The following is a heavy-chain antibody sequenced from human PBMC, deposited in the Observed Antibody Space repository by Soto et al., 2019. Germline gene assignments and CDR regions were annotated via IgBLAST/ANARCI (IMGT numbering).Heavy chain of an antibody. D-gene: IGHD2-21*02. V-gene: IGHV3-49*04. CDR1: GFTFGDYA. CDR2: IRSKAYGGTT. CDR3: TREYCGGDCYSGQGED. Sequence: PGESLRLSCTASGFTFGDYAMSWVRQAPGKGLEWVGFIRSKAYGGTTEYAASVKGRFTISRDDSKSIAYLQMNSLKTEDTAVYYWTREYCGGDCYSGQGEDWGKGTMVTVSS. J-gene: IGHJ4*02.